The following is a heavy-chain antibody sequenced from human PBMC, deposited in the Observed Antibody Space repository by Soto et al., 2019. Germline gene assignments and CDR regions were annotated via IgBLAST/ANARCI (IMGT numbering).Heavy chain of an antibody. CDR1: GFTFSSYG. V-gene: IGHV3-30*18. Sequence: GGSLRLSCAASGFTFSSYGMHWVRQAPGKGLEWVAVISHDGSNKYYADSVKGRFTISRDNSKNTLYLQMNSLRAEDTAVYYCAKDINLYYDSSGLDYWGQGTLVTVSS. CDR3: AKDINLYYDSSGLDY. D-gene: IGHD3-22*01. J-gene: IGHJ4*02. CDR2: ISHDGSNK.